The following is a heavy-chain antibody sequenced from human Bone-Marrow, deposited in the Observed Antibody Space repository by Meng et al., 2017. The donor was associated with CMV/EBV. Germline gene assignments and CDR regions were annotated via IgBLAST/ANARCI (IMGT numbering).Heavy chain of an antibody. CDR2: IYGDGSIT. V-gene: IGHV3-74*01. Sequence: VQLVESGGGLVQPGGSLRLACAASGFTFRNYRMVWVRQASGKGLVWVSHIYGDGSITIYADSVKGRFTIYRDNTKKTLYLQMDSLRAEDTAIYYCARDLSGEKDYWGHGTLVTVSS. CDR1: GFTFRNYR. J-gene: IGHJ4*01. CDR3: ARDLSGEKDY. D-gene: IGHD3-3*01.